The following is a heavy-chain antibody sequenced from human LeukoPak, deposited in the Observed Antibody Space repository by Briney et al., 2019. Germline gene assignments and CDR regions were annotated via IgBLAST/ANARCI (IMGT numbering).Heavy chain of an antibody. V-gene: IGHV1-2*06. J-gene: IGHJ4*02. CDR3: ARDRNLYSGSFAS. CDR2: IDPGSGAT. CDR1: GYTFSDDH. D-gene: IGHD5-12*01. Sequence: ASVKVSCKASGYTFSDDHIHWVRQAPGQGLEWMGRIDPGSGATHFVPKFQGRVTMTRDTSISTGYMELVRLTSDDTAVYYCARDRNLYSGSFASWGQGTLVTVSS.